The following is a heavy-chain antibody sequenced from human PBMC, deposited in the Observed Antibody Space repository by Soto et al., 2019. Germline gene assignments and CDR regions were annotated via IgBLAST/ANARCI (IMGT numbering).Heavy chain of an antibody. CDR3: AKGNVGHCYSAADH. V-gene: IGHV3-30*18. D-gene: IGHD2-15*01. J-gene: IGHJ4*02. Sequence: GGSLRLSCVASGFTFSSNGMHWVRQAPGKGLEWVAVISNDGSNKYYVDSVKGRFTISRDNSKNTLYLQMNSLRAEDTAVYYCAKGNVGHCYSAADHWGQGTLVTVSS. CDR2: ISNDGSNK. CDR1: GFTFSSNG.